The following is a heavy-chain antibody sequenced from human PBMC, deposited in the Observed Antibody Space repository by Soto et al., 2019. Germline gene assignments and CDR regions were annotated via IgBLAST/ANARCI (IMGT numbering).Heavy chain of an antibody. Sequence: EVQLLESGGGLVQPGGSLRLSCAASGFTFSSYAMSWVRQAPGKGLEWVSAISGSGGSTYYADSVKGRFTISRDNSKNTLYLQMNSLRAEDTAVYYCAKDRDCSGGSCYSEWAFDIWGQGTMVTVSS. V-gene: IGHV3-23*01. D-gene: IGHD2-15*01. CDR1: GFTFSSYA. CDR3: AKDRDCSGGSCYSEWAFDI. J-gene: IGHJ3*02. CDR2: ISGSGGST.